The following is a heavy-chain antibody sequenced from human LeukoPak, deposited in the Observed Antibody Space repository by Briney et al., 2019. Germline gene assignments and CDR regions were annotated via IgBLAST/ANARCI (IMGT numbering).Heavy chain of an antibody. Sequence: AGESLKISCQGSGFSFTSYWISWVRQMPGKGLEWMGRINPTDSNTNYSPSFQGHVSFSADKSISTVYLQWGRLKASDTAIYYCARHDGSGSYDWFESWGQGTLVTVSS. V-gene: IGHV5-10-1*01. D-gene: IGHD3-10*01. J-gene: IGHJ5*01. CDR3: ARHDGSGSYDWFES. CDR2: INPTDSNT. CDR1: GFSFTSYW.